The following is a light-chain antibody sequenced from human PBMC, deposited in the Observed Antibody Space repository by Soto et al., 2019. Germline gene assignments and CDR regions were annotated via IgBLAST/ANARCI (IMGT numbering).Light chain of an antibody. CDR3: CSFAGNYNFVL. CDR2: DVN. CDR1: SRDVGGYVY. Sequence: SALTQPRSVSGSPGQPVTLSCTSTSRDVGGYVYVPWYQQNPGQATKLLIYDVNKRASGVPDRCSGSKLGNPAYLTISGLQADDGADYYCCSFAGNYNFVLFGGGTKVTVL. V-gene: IGLV2-11*01. J-gene: IGLJ3*02.